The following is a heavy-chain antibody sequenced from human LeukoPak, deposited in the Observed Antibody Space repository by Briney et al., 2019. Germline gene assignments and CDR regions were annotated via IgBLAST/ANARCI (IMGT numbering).Heavy chain of an antibody. CDR3: ARDPLVGVRITGTVWFDP. V-gene: IGHV1-2*02. CDR2: INPNSGGT. D-gene: IGHD1-7*01. J-gene: IGHJ5*02. CDR1: GYTFTGYY. Sequence: GASVKVSCKASGYTFTGYYMHWVRQAPGQGLEWMGWINPNSGGTNYAQKFQGRVTMTRDTSISTAYMELSRLRSDDTAVYYCARDPLVGVRITGTVWFDPWGQGTLVTVSS.